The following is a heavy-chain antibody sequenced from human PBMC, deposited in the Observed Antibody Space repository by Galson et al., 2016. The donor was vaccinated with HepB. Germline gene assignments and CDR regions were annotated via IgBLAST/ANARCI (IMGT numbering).Heavy chain of an antibody. CDR1: GDSIRKFSYF. CDR3: SRRDTSWYDP. Sequence: SETLSLTCTVSGDSIRKFSYFWGWIRQPPGRGLESIGYIHYTGNTNHNPSLRGRVTMSIDTSKNDFSLNLTSVTAADTAVYFCSRRDTSWYDPWGQGILVTASP. CDR2: IHYTGNT. V-gene: IGHV4-39*02. J-gene: IGHJ5*02. D-gene: IGHD2-2*01.